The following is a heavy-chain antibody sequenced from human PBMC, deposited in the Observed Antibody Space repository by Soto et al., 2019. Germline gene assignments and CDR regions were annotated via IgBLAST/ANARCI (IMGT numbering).Heavy chain of an antibody. CDR2: ISAYNGNT. CDR1: GYTFTSYG. Sequence: QVQLVQSGAEVKNPGASVKVSCKASGYTFTSYGSSWVRQAPGQGLEWMGWISAYNGNTNYAQKLQGRVTMTTVTSTSTAYMELRRLRSDDTAVYYCARASYDFWSGYYYYYGMDVWGQGTTVTVSS. D-gene: IGHD3-3*01. V-gene: IGHV1-18*04. J-gene: IGHJ6*02. CDR3: ARASYDFWSGYYYYYGMDV.